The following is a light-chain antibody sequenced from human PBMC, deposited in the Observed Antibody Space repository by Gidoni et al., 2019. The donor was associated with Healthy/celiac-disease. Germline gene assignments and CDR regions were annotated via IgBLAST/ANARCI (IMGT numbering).Light chain of an antibody. V-gene: IGKV3-11*01. CDR3: QQRSNWST. Sequence: IVLTQSPATLSLSPGERATFSCSDSQSLSSYLAWYQQKPGQAPRLLLYDASNRASGIPARFSGSGSGTYFTLTSSSLDPEYFAFYYCQQRSNWSTFGGGTKVEI. CDR2: DAS. CDR1: QSLSSY. J-gene: IGKJ4*01.